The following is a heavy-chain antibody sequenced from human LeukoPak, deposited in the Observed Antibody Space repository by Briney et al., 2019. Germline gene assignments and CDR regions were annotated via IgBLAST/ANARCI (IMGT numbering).Heavy chain of an antibody. J-gene: IGHJ4*02. Sequence: SETLSLTCTVSGGSMSSYYWSWIRQPPGKGLEWIGYIYYSGSTNYNPSLKSRVTISVDTSKNQFSLKLSSVTAADTAVYYCARLYGSGWFDGDFWGRGTLVTVSS. D-gene: IGHD6-19*01. CDR3: ARLYGSGWFDGDF. CDR2: IYYSGST. CDR1: GGSMSSYY. V-gene: IGHV4-59*08.